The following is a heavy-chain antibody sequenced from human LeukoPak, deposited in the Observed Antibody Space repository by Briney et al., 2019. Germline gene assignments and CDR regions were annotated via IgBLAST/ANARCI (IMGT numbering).Heavy chain of an antibody. CDR2: ISWNSGSI. CDR3: AKDIEVAHSGSIMGGVDY. J-gene: IGHJ4*02. V-gene: IGHV3-9*01. Sequence: GGSLRLSCAASGFTFDDYAMHWVRQAPGKGLVWVSGISWNSGSIGYADSVKGRFTISRDNAKNSLYLQMNSLRAEDTALYYCAKDIEVAHSGSIMGGVDYWGQGTLVTVSS. CDR1: GFTFDDYA. D-gene: IGHD1-26*01.